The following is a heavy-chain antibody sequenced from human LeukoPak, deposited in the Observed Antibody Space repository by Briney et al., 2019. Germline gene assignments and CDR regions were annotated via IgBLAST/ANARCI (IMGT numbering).Heavy chain of an antibody. CDR2: ISGDGVST. J-gene: IGHJ4*02. V-gene: IGHV3-43*02. Sequence: GGSLRLSCVASGLPIGDFAMHWVRQAPGQGLEWVSLISGDGVSTFFADPVKGRFSISRDNSKNSLFLEMSSLRTEDTAMYYCARESGKFDYWGQGTLVAVSS. CDR3: ARESGKFDY. CDR1: GLPIGDFA.